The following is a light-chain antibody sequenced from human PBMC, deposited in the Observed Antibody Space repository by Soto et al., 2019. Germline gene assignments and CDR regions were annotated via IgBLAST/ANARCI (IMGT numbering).Light chain of an antibody. CDR1: QDISNY. CDR2: DAS. Sequence: LPMSQSPAHSHASLRDRVKITYQASQDISNYLNWYQQKPGKAPTLLIYDASNLDTGVPARFSGSGSGTDFTFTISSLQPEDMATYYCQKHDNLPPITFGQGTRLEIK. CDR3: QKHDNLPPIT. V-gene: IGKV1-33*01. J-gene: IGKJ5*01.